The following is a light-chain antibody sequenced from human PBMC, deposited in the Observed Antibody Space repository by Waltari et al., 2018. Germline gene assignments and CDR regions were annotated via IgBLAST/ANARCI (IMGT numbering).Light chain of an antibody. CDR2: DAS. J-gene: IGKJ2*01. Sequence: EIKLTQSPYSLSESVGDRDTITCPASQDISNYLNWYQQKPGQAPKLLIYDASNLETGTPSRFSGSGSGTDFTFTISSLQPDDFATYYCQQYDNLPQYTFGQGTKLDMK. CDR3: QQYDNLPQYT. CDR1: QDISNY. V-gene: IGKV1-33*01.